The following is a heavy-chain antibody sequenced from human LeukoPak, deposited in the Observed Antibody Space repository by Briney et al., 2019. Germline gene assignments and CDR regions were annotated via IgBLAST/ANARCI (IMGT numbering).Heavy chain of an antibody. V-gene: IGHV1-18*01. CDR2: ISAYNGNT. CDR3: ARSPQLGDARPRGTHNNWFDP. D-gene: IGHD1-1*01. Sequence: HVASVKVSCKASGYTFTSYGISWVRQAPGQGLEWMGWISAYNGNTNYAQKLQGRVTMTRDTSISTAYMELSRLRSDDTAVYYCARSPQLGDARPRGTHNNWFDPWGQGTLVTVSS. J-gene: IGHJ5*02. CDR1: GYTFTSYG.